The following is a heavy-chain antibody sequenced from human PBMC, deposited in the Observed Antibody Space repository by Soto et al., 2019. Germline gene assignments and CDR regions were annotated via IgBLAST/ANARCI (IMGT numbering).Heavy chain of an antibody. Sequence: QVQLVQSGAEVKKPGSSVRISCTASGVAFSNYTFTWVRRAPGQGLEWMGRVIPLLDASNYAEKFQDRVTIPADRSTSTAYLELSGLKSEDSAIYYCASGKSQMTQDRMGFYYYMDVWGKGTTVTVSS. CDR3: ASGKSQMTQDRMGFYYYMDV. CDR2: VIPLLDAS. V-gene: IGHV1-69*08. J-gene: IGHJ6*03. D-gene: IGHD2-15*01. CDR1: GVAFSNYT.